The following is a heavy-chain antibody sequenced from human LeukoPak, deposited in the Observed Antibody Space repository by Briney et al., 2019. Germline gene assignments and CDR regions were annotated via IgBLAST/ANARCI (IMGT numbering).Heavy chain of an antibody. CDR1: GFTVSDYS. CDR3: ARSGRWSAAYYYYDMDV. Sequence: PGGSLRLSCAASGFTVSDYSMSWIRQAPGEGLEGVSYIRSSVTTIYYADSVQGRFTISRDNAKNSLYLQMNSLRAEATAVYYCARSGRWSAAYYYYDMDVWGKGTTVTVSS. CDR2: IRSSVTTI. J-gene: IGHJ6*03. V-gene: IGHV3-11*01.